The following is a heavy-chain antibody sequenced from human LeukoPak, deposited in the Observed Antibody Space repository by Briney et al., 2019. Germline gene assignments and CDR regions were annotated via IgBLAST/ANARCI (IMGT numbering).Heavy chain of an antibody. CDR2: ISVSGGST. D-gene: IGHD6-19*01. CDR1: GFTFSSYA. Sequence: PGGSLRLSCAASGFTFSSYAMSWVRQAPGKGLEWVSTISVSGGSTYYADSVKGRFTISRDNSKNTLYLQMNSLRAEDTAVYYCARAFSSSLSGWYSPRPAFDFDYWGQGTLVTVSS. V-gene: IGHV3-23*01. CDR3: ARAFSSSLSGWYSPRPAFDFDY. J-gene: IGHJ4*02.